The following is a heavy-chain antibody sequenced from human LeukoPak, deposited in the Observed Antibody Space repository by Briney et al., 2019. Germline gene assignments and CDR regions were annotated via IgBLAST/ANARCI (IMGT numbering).Heavy chain of an antibody. D-gene: IGHD4-11*01. CDR2: ISYDGTNK. CDR1: GFTFSTYA. J-gene: IGHJ4*02. CDR3: ARDRTPNWSAYSNPTFHY. Sequence: GRSLRLSCAAPGFTFSTYAIHWVRQAPGKGLERVAVISYDGTNKNYADSVKGRFTISRDNSKNTLYLQLNSLRAEDTAVYYCARDRTPNWSAYSNPTFHYWGQGTLVTVSS. V-gene: IGHV3-30*07.